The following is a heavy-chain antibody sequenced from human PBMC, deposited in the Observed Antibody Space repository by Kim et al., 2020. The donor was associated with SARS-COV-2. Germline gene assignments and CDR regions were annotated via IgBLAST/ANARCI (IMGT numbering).Heavy chain of an antibody. CDR3: AREDTAMAPFDY. CDR2: IIPDSGGT. CDR1: GYTFTGYY. J-gene: IGHJ4*02. V-gene: IGHV1-2*06. D-gene: IGHD5-18*01. Sequence: ASVKVSCKASGYTFTGYYMHWVRQAPGQGLEWMGHIIPDSGGTKYAQKFQGRVTLTRDTSFGTVYMELGRLRSDDTAVYYCAREDTAMAPFDYWGRGTLVTVSS.